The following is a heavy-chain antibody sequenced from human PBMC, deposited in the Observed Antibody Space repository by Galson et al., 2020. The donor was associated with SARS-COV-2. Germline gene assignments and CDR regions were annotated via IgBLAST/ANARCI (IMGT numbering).Heavy chain of an antibody. V-gene: IGHV3-30*04. Sequence: QLGESLKISCAASGFTFSSYAMHWVRQAPGKGLEWVAVISYDGSNKYYADSVKGRFTISRDNSKNTLYLQMNSLRAEDTAVYYCAREPTDTIFGVVINYWYFDLWGRGTLVTVSS. J-gene: IGHJ2*01. CDR3: AREPTDTIFGVVINYWYFDL. D-gene: IGHD3-3*01. CDR2: ISYDGSNK. CDR1: GFTFSSYA.